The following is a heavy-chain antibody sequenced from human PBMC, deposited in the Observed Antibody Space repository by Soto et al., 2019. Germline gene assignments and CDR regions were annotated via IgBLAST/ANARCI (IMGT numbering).Heavy chain of an antibody. Sequence: GGSLRLSCAASGFTFSSYAMSWVRQAPGKGLEWVSAISGSGGSTYYADSVKGRFTIPRDNSKNTLYLQMNSLRAEDTAVYYCAKAWYYYDSSGYFDYWGQGTLVTVSS. CDR3: AKAWYYYDSSGYFDY. D-gene: IGHD3-22*01. V-gene: IGHV3-23*01. CDR2: ISGSGGST. J-gene: IGHJ4*02. CDR1: GFTFSSYA.